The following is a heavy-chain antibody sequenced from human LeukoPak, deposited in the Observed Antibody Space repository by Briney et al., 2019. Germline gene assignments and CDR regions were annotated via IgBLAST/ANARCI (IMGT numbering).Heavy chain of an antibody. CDR1: GFTFSSYA. CDR2: ISGSGGST. J-gene: IGHJ1*01. V-gene: IGHV3-23*01. CDR3: AKDQVTYYDSSGYQGYFQH. Sequence: GGSLRLSCAASGFTFSSYAMSWVRQAPGKGLEWVSAISGSGGSTYYADSVKGRSTISRDNSKNTLYLQMNSLRAEDTAVYYCAKDQVTYYDSSGYQGYFQHWGQGTLVTVSS. D-gene: IGHD3-22*01.